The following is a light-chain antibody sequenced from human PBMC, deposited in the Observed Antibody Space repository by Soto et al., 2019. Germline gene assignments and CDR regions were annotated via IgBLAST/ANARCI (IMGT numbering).Light chain of an antibody. CDR3: QQYYISPLT. J-gene: IGKJ3*01. V-gene: IGKV4-1*01. CDR1: QSVLHSANNKNY. Sequence: DIVMTQSPDSLAVSLGERATINCKSSQSVLHSANNKNYLAWYQQKPGQPPKLLIRWASIRESGVPDRFSGSGCGTDFTLTISSLLAEDVAVYYCQQYYISPLTFGPGTKVDLK. CDR2: WAS.